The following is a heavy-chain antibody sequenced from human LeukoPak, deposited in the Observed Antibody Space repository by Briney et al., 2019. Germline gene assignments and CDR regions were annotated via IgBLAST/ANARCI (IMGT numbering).Heavy chain of an antibody. Sequence: GGSLRLSCAASGFTFSNYNMAWARQSPGKGLEWVSYINEGGTVIYYAFSVEGRFTISRDNAKNSLYLQMNSLRDDDTAVYYCARGFGSSWFYAWGQGTLVIVSS. V-gene: IGHV3-48*02. J-gene: IGHJ5*02. CDR2: INEGGTVI. D-gene: IGHD5-18*01. CDR3: ARGFGSSWFYA. CDR1: GFTFSNYN.